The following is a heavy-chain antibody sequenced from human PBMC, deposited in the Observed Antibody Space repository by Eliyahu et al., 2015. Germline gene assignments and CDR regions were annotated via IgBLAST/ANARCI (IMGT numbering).Heavy chain of an antibody. CDR2: IIPMFGTA. CDR3: ARGGEEHQLQSRPFDY. D-gene: IGHD2-2*01. Sequence: QVQLVQSGAEVKKPGSSVKVSCKASGGXFSXYDISWLRQAPGQGVEWMGGIIPMFGTANYAQKFQGRVTITADESTNTVQMDLTSLRSEDTAVYYCARGGEEHQLQSRPFDYWGQGTLVTVSS. CDR1: GGXFSXYD. V-gene: IGHV1-69*01. J-gene: IGHJ4*02.